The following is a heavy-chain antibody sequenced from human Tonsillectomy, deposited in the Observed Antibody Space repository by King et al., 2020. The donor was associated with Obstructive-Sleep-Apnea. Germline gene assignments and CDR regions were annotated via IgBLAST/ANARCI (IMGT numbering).Heavy chain of an antibody. V-gene: IGHV4-34*01. J-gene: IGHJ5*02. D-gene: IGHD6-13*01. Sequence: VQLQQWGAGLLKPSETLSLTCAVFGGSFSDYYWSWICQPPGKGLEWIGEINHSGSTNYNPSLKSRVTISADTSKNQFSLKLNSVTAADTAVYYCARGSGAAAVNWFDPWGQGTLVTASS. CDR2: INHSGST. CDR1: GGSFSDYY. CDR3: ARGSGAAAVNWFDP.